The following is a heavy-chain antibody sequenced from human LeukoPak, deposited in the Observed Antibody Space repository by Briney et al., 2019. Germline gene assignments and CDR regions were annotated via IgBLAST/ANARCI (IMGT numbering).Heavy chain of an antibody. Sequence: SETLSLTCTVSGGSITSYYWRWIRQPAGKGLEWIGRIYSSGSTTYNPSLERRVTMSVDPSKNQFSLKLNSVTAADTAVYYCAKITRTWFDPWGQGTLVIVSP. V-gene: IGHV4-4*07. D-gene: IGHD1-20*01. CDR2: IYSSGST. CDR3: AKITRTWFDP. CDR1: GGSITSYY. J-gene: IGHJ5*02.